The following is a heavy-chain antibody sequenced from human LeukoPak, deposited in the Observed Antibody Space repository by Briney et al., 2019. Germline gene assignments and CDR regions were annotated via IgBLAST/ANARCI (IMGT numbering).Heavy chain of an antibody. CDR3: AHQVPPNDEFFDH. V-gene: IGHV3-23*01. CDR1: GFTFISYS. J-gene: IGHJ5*02. CDR2: ISNTGRAT. Sequence: PGGSLRLSCVAPGFTFISYSMHWVRQAPGEGLEWLSGISNTGRATDYADSIKGRFTISRDNSKNTVFLQMNSLRAEDTAEYFCAHQVPPNDEFFDHWGQGTLVTVSS.